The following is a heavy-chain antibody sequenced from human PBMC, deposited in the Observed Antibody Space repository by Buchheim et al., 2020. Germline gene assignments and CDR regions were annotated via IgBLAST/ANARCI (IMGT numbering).Heavy chain of an antibody. D-gene: IGHD3-10*01. CDR2: ISSSSSYI. V-gene: IGHV3-21*02. J-gene: IGHJ5*02. Sequence: EVQLVESGGGLVKPGGSLRLSCAASGFTFSDYSMNWVRQAPGKGLEWVSSISSSSSYIFYADSVRARFTISRDNAENSLYLQMNRLRAEDTAVYYCARGEAMVRGVLSCFDRWGAGTL. CDR1: GFTFSDYS. CDR3: ARGEAMVRGVLSCFDR.